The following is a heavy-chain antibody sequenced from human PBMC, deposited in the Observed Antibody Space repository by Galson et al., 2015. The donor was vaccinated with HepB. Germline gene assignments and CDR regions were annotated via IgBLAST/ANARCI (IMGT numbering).Heavy chain of an antibody. J-gene: IGHJ4*01. Sequence: SLRLSCAASGFTVNSNYMSWVRQAQGKGLEWVPVIYSGDRTDYADPVKGRFTISRDNPKNTLYLQINSLRAEDTAVYYCATEGDTSTWYRYLGHGTLVIVSS. CDR1: GFTVNSNY. CDR3: ATEGDTSTWYRY. V-gene: IGHV3-66*01. D-gene: IGHD6-13*01. CDR2: IYSGDRT.